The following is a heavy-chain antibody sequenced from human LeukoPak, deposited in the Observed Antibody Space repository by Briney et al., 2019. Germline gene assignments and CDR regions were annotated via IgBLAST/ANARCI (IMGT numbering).Heavy chain of an antibody. D-gene: IGHD5-12*01. CDR2: IYYSGST. V-gene: IGHV4-59*01. CDR3: ARGSGYSGNEMDY. Sequence: SETLSLTCTVSGGSISGYYGSWIRQPPGKGLEWIGYIYYSGSTNYNPSLKSRVTISVDTSKNQFSLKLSSVTAADTAVYYCARGSGYSGNEMDYWGQGTLVTVSS. CDR1: GGSISGYY. J-gene: IGHJ4*02.